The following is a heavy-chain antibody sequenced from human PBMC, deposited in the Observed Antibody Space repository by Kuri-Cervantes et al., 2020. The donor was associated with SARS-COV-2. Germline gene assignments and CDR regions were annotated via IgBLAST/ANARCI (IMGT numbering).Heavy chain of an antibody. V-gene: IGHV1-18*04. J-gene: IGHJ4*02. Sequence: ASVKVSCKASGYTFTSYGISWARQAPGQGLEWMGWISAYNGNTNYAQKLQGRVTMTTDTSTSTAYMELRSLRSDDTAVYYCARGLLRRPLTTMPYWGQGTLVTVSS. CDR2: ISAYNGNT. D-gene: IGHD4-17*01. CDR3: ARGLLRRPLTTMPY. CDR1: GYTFTSYG.